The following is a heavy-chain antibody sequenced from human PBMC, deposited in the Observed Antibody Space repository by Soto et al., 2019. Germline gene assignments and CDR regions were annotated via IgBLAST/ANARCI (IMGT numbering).Heavy chain of an antibody. CDR3: AKVVTIFGPSMDV. J-gene: IGHJ6*02. D-gene: IGHD3-3*01. CDR2: IAYDGSSK. CDR1: GFTFNNYV. Sequence: PGGSLRLSCVASGFTFNNYVMSWVRQAPGKGLEWVSVIAYDGSSKYYADSVKGRFTISRDNSKNTLYLQMNSLRAEDTAVYYCAKVVTIFGPSMDVWGQGTTVTVSS. V-gene: IGHV3-30*18.